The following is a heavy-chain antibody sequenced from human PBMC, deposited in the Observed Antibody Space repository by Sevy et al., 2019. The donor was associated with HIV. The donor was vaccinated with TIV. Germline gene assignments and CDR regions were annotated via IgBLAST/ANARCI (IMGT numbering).Heavy chain of an antibody. D-gene: IGHD2-15*01. J-gene: IGHJ4*02. CDR3: ARDPVANCYFDY. V-gene: IGHV3-21*01. Sequence: SVKGRFTVSRDNAKNSLYLQMNGLRAEDTAVYYCARDPVANCYFDYWGQGTLVTVSS.